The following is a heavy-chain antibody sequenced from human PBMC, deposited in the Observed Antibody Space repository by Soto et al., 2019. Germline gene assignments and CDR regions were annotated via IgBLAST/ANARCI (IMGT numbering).Heavy chain of an antibody. CDR3: ARGGSSMATSAPNRDNWFDP. V-gene: IGHV3-33*01. D-gene: IGHD2-2*01. Sequence: QVQLVESGGGVVQPGTSLRLSCAASGFIFNRYGMHWVRQAPGKGLEWVAVIWFDGSYKSYADSVKGRFTISRDNSQNSLFLQRTGLRVEDSGFYYCARGGSSMATSAPNRDNWFDPWGQGTRVTVSS. CDR2: IWFDGSYK. CDR1: GFIFNRYG. J-gene: IGHJ5*02.